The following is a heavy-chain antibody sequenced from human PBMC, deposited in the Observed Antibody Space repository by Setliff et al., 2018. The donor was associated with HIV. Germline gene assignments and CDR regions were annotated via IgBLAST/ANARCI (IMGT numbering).Heavy chain of an antibody. CDR2: IHHSGSS. CDR1: SGSFSGYL. Sequence: KASETLSLTCAVYSGSFSGYLWGWFRQPPGKGLEWIASIHHSGSSYYMPSLRSRVTISVNTSKNQFSLNLGSVTAADTAVYYCARGYTSGYLDYWGQGSLVTVSS. J-gene: IGHJ4*02. D-gene: IGHD6-19*01. V-gene: IGHV4-34*01. CDR3: ARGYTSGYLDY.